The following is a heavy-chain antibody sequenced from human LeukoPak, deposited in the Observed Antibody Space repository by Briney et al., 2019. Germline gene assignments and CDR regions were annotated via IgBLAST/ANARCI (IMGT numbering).Heavy chain of an antibody. CDR1: GFTFDDYG. CDR3: ARVVAAAGFDY. CDR2: INWNGGST. V-gene: IGHV3-20*04. D-gene: IGHD6-13*01. J-gene: IGHJ4*02. Sequence: GGSLRLSCAASGFTFDDYGMSWVRQAPGRGLEWVSGINWNGGSTGYVDSVKGRFTISRDNAKNSLYLQMNSLRAEDTALYYCARVVAAAGFDYWGQGTLVTVSS.